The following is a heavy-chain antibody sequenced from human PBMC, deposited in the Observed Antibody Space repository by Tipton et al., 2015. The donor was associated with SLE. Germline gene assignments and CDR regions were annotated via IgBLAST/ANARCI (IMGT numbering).Heavy chain of an antibody. J-gene: IGHJ4*01. V-gene: IGHV4-61*02. Sequence: TLSLTCTVSGGSISSGSYYWSWIRQPAGKGLEWIGRIYTSGSTNYNPSHKSRVTISVDTSKNQFSLKLSSVTAADTAVYYCARAMWCSSCFSYFVYWCHGTLVIVSS. CDR2: IYTSGST. CDR1: GGSISSGSYY. D-gene: IGHD6-13*01. CDR3: ARAMWCSSCFSYFVY.